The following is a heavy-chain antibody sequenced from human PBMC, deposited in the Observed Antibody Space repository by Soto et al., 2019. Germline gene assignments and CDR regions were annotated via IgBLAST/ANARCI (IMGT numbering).Heavy chain of an antibody. V-gene: IGHV4-31*03. D-gene: IGHD5-18*01. CDR1: GGSISSGGYY. CDR2: IYYSGST. Sequence: QVQLQESGPGLVKPSQTLSLTCTVSGGSISSGGYYWSWIRQHPGKGLEWIGYIYYSGSTYYNPSHKSRVTMSVDPSKNQFSLKLSSVTAADTAVYYCARGYSYGRDFDYWGQGTLVTVSS. J-gene: IGHJ4*02. CDR3: ARGYSYGRDFDY.